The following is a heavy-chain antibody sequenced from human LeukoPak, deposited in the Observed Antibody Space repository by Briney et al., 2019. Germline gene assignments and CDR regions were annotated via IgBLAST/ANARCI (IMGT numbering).Heavy chain of an antibody. CDR3: ARGPPYGSRSYYPGEY. Sequence: PRGSLRLSCAASGFTFSSHWVHWVRQATGQGLGCVSRINSEGSSISYADSVKGRFTISRDNAKNTLYLQMYSARAEDTAVYYCARGPPYGSRSYYPGEYWGQGTLVTVSS. V-gene: IGHV3-74*01. D-gene: IGHD3-10*01. CDR2: INSEGSSI. J-gene: IGHJ4*02. CDR1: GFTFSSHW.